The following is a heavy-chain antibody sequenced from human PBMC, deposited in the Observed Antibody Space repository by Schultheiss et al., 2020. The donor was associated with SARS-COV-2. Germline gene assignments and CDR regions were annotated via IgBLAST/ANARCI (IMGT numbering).Heavy chain of an antibody. Sequence: SETLSLTCTVSGGSISSGGYYWSWIRQHPVKGLEWIGYIYYSGSTNYNPSLKSRVTISVDTSKNQFSLKLSSVTAADTAVYYCARSYYGSGSHLDYWGQGTLVTVSS. V-gene: IGHV4-61*08. CDR1: GGSISSGGYY. CDR2: IYYSGST. D-gene: IGHD3-10*01. CDR3: ARSYYGSGSHLDY. J-gene: IGHJ4*02.